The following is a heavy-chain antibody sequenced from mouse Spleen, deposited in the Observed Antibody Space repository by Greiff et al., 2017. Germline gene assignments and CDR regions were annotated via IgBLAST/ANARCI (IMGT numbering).Heavy chain of an antibody. CDR1: GFTFSSYA. D-gene: IGHD2-4*01. CDR2: INSNGGST. V-gene: IGHV5-6-2*01. CDR3: ARHVALYYDYDDYAMDY. J-gene: IGHJ4*01. Sequence: EVKLQESGGGLVKPGGSLKLSCAASGFTFSSYAMSWVRQTPEKRLEWVAAINSNGGSTYYPDTVKDRFTISRDNAKNTLYLQMSSLRSEDTALYYCARHVALYYDYDDYAMDYWGQGTSVTVSS.